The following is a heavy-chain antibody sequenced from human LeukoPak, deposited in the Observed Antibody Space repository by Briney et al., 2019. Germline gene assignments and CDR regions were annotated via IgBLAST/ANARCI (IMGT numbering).Heavy chain of an antibody. D-gene: IGHD6-19*01. J-gene: IGHJ4*02. CDR2: INGDGSST. CDR1: GFTFSSYW. CDR3: AREVGIAVADIDY. Sequence: GGSLRLSCAASGFTFSSYWMHWVRQAPGKGLVWVSRINGDGSSTSYADSVKGRFTISRDNAKNTLYLQMNSLRAEDTAVYYCAREVGIAVADIDYWGQGTLVTVSS. V-gene: IGHV3-74*01.